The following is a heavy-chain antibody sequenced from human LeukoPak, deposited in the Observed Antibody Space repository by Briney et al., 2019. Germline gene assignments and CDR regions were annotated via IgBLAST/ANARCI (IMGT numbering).Heavy chain of an antibody. Sequence: ASVKVSCKASGYTFTSYYMHWVRQAPGQGLEWMGIINPSGGSTSYAQKFQGRVTMTRDTSTSTVYMELSSLRSEDTAVYYCARADSKWELPHDYYYYMDVWGKGTTVTVSS. CDR2: INPSGGST. CDR1: GYTFTSYY. V-gene: IGHV1-46*01. D-gene: IGHD1-26*01. J-gene: IGHJ6*03. CDR3: ARADSKWELPHDYYYYMDV.